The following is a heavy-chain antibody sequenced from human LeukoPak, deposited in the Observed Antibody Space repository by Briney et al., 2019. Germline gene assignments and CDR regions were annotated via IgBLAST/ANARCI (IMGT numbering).Heavy chain of an antibody. J-gene: IGHJ4*02. CDR3: LSAYGDHIYGDH. V-gene: IGHV4-4*02. CDR1: GGSISSDIW. D-gene: IGHD4-17*01. CDR2: IHHSGTT. Sequence: SETLSLTCAVSGGSISSDIWWSWVCQPPGKGLEWIGEIHHSGTTAFKPSLKSRVIMSVDTSTNHFSLKLSSVTAADTAVYYCLSAYGDHIYGDHWGQGTLVIVSS.